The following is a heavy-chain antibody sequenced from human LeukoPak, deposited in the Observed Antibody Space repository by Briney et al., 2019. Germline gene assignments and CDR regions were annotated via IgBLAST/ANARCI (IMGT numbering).Heavy chain of an antibody. CDR2: ISGSGGST. V-gene: IGHV3-23*01. CDR3: AKVRVVVPAAISGWFDP. Sequence: GGSLRLSCAASGFTFSSYAMGWVRQAPGKGLEWVSAISGSGGSTYYADSVKGRFTISRDNSKNTLYLQMNSLRAEDTAVYYCAKVRVVVPAAISGWFDPWGQGTLVTVSS. CDR1: GFTFSSYA. J-gene: IGHJ5*02. D-gene: IGHD2-2*02.